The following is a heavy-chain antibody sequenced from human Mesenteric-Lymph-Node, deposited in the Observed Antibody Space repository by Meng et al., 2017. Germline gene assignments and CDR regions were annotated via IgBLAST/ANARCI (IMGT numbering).Heavy chain of an antibody. D-gene: IGHD3-10*01. CDR2: IWYDGSNK. V-gene: IGHV3-33*01. CDR1: GFTFSSYG. Sequence: GGSLRLSCAASGFTFSSYGMHWVRQAPGKGLEWVAVIWYDGSNKYYADSVKGRFTISRDNSKNTLYLQMNSLRAEDTAVYYCARDFVTMGRGGIGNAFDIWGQGTMVTVSS. J-gene: IGHJ3*02. CDR3: ARDFVTMGRGGIGNAFDI.